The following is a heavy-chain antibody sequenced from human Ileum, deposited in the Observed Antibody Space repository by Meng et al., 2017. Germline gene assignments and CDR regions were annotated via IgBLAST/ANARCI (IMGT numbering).Heavy chain of an antibody. CDR1: GFTFSNYW. CDR2: LKSDGSYT. CDR3: ARGSDYSGSYVDY. V-gene: IGHV3-74*01. D-gene: IGHD1-26*01. Sequence: EVQLVEPGGGLVQPGGSLRLSCAASGFTFSNYWMHWVRQAPGKGLVWVSRLKSDGSYTNYADSVKGRFTISRDNAKNTLYLQMNSLRAEDTAVYYCARGSDYSGSYVDYWGQGALVTVSS. J-gene: IGHJ4*02.